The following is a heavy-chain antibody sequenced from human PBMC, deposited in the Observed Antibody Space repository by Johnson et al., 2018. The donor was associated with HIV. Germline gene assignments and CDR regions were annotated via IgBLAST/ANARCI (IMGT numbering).Heavy chain of an antibody. CDR2: INWNGGST. V-gene: IGHV3-20*04. Sequence: EVQLVESGGGLIQPGGSLRLSCAASGFTVSSNYMSWVRQAPGKGLEWVSGINWNGGSTGYADSVKGRFTISRDNAKNSLYLQMNSLRDEDTAVYYCVTADRGSAWGQGTMVTVSS. J-gene: IGHJ3*01. CDR1: GFTVSSNY. D-gene: IGHD1-26*01. CDR3: VTADRGSA.